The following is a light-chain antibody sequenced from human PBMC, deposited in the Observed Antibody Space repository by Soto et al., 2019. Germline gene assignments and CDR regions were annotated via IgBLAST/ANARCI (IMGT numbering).Light chain of an antibody. CDR2: VNSDGSH. CDR3: QTWDTASYV. Sequence: QLVLTQSPSASASLGDSVKLTCTLSSGHRNYAIAWHQQQPEKGPRYLMKVNSDGSHIKGDGIPDRFSGSSSGAERYLTISSLQSEDEADYYCQTWDTASYVFGTGTKVTVL. V-gene: IGLV4-69*01. CDR1: SGHRNYA. J-gene: IGLJ1*01.